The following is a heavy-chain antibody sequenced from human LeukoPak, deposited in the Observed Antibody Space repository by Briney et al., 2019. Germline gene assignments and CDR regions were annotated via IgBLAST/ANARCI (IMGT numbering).Heavy chain of an antibody. CDR2: IYPGDSDT. J-gene: IGHJ4*02. V-gene: IGHV5-51*01. CDR3: ARAPSRLRYFDWLFNY. CDR1: GYSFTSYW. D-gene: IGHD3-9*01. Sequence: GESLKISCKGSGYSFTSYWIGWVRQVPGKGLEWMGIIYPGDSDTRYSPSFQGQVTISADKSISTAYLQWSSLKASDTAMYYCARAPSRLRYFDWLFNYWGQGTLVTVSS.